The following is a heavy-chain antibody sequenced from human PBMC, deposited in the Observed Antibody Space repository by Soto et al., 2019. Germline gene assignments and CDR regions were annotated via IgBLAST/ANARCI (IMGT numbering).Heavy chain of an antibody. D-gene: IGHD3-22*01. CDR2: INHSGST. CDR1: CGSFSGYY. J-gene: IGHJ4*02. CDR3: ARGVDDSSGYFFDY. V-gene: IGHV4-34*01. Sequence: SETLSLTCAVYCGSFSGYYWSWIRQPPGKGLEWIGEINHSGSTNYNPSLKSRVTISVDTSKNQFSLELSSVTAADTAVYYCARGVDDSSGYFFDYWGQVTLVTVS.